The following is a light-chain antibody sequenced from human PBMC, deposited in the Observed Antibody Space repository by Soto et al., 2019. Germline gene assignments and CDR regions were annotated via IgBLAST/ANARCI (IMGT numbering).Light chain of an antibody. Sequence: EIQMTQSPSSLSASVGDRVTITCQASQDISNYLNWYQQKPGKAPKLLIYVASNLEAGVPSRFRGSGSGTDFTFTISSLQPEDIATYYCQQYDDLPLTFGGGTKVEIK. CDR1: QDISNY. J-gene: IGKJ4*01. CDR3: QQYDDLPLT. CDR2: VAS. V-gene: IGKV1-33*01.